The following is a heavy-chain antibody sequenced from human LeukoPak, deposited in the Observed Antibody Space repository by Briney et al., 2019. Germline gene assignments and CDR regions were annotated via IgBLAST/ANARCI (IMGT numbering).Heavy chain of an antibody. V-gene: IGHV4-34*01. CDR3: ARLYSSGWYFDY. J-gene: IGHJ4*01. CDR2: INHSGST. CDR1: GGSFSGYY. Sequence: SETLSLTCAVYGGSFSGYYWSWIRQPPGKGLEWIGEINHSGSTNYNPSLKSRVSISVDTSKNQFSLMLSCLSAADTAAYYCARLYSSGWYFDYWSQGTLVTVSS. D-gene: IGHD6-19*01.